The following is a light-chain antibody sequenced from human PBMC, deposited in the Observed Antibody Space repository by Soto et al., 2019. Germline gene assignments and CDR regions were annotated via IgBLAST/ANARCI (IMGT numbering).Light chain of an antibody. CDR1: SGSIASNY. J-gene: IGLJ6*01. V-gene: IGLV6-57*03. CDR3: QSYDSSILNV. Sequence: NFMLTQPHSVSESPGKTVTISCTRSSGSIASNYVQWYQQRPGSAPTTVIYEDNQRPSGVPDRFSGSIDSSSNSASLTIYGLKTEDEADYYCQSYDSSILNVFGSGTQLTVL. CDR2: EDN.